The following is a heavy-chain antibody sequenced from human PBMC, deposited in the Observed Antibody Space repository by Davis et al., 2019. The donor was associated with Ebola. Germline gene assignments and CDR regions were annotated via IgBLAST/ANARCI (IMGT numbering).Heavy chain of an antibody. CDR2: ISFDGYNT. J-gene: IGHJ4*02. CDR1: GFNFNNYW. CDR3: ARGYCSGSSCYSVVSY. V-gene: IGHV3-74*01. D-gene: IGHD2-15*01. Sequence: GESLKISCAASGFNFNNYWMHWVRQAPGKGLVWVSRISFDGYNTDYADSVKGRFTISRDNAKNTLYLQMSSLRAEDTAVYYCARGYCSGSSCYSVVSYWGQGTLVTVSS.